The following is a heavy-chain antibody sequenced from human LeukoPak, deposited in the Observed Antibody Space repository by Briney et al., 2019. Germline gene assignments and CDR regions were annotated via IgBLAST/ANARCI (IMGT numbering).Heavy chain of an antibody. CDR3: ARDGGDDSSGYYRPPRAFDI. J-gene: IGHJ3*02. CDR2: IYYSGSN. CDR1: GGSISSYY. V-gene: IGHV4-59*01. D-gene: IGHD3-22*01. Sequence: SETLSLTCTVSGGSISSYYWSWIRQPPGQGLEWIGYIYYSGSNNYNPSLKSRVTISVDTSKNQFSLKLSSVTAADTAVYYCARDGGDDSSGYYRPPRAFDIWGQGTMVTVSS.